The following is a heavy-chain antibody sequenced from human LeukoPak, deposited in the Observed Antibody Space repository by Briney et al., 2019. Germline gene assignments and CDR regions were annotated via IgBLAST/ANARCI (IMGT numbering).Heavy chain of an antibody. Sequence: PSETLSLTCAVSGGSISSGGYSWSWIRQPPGKGLEWIGYISHSGSTYYSPSLKSRVTISVDKSKNQFSLEMTSVTAADTAVYYCARYSTTWPYRYFDLWGRGTLVTVSS. D-gene: IGHD6-13*01. V-gene: IGHV4-30-2*01. CDR3: ARYSTTWPYRYFDL. J-gene: IGHJ2*01. CDR1: GGSISSGGYS. CDR2: ISHSGST.